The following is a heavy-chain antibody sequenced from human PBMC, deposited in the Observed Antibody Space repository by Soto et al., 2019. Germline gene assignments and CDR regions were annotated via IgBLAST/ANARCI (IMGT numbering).Heavy chain of an antibody. CDR3: TKEHSNYPDNWFDP. Sequence: PGEPMRVSYAASGFNCRNHAVSWVRQAPGTGLEWVSAIDGGGTKTYYADSVKGRFTISRDNSMNTLYLQMDSLRAEDTAIYYCTKEHSNYPDNWFDPWGQGTRVTVSS. D-gene: IGHD4-4*01. J-gene: IGHJ5*02. CDR1: GFNCRNHA. CDR2: IDGGGTKT. V-gene: IGHV3-23*01.